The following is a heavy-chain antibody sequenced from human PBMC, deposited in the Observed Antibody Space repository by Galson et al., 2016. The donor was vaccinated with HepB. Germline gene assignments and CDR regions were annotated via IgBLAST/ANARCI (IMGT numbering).Heavy chain of an antibody. D-gene: IGHD2-15*01. J-gene: IGHJ4*02. CDR2: IIPMFDTI. CDR1: GGTFSSNS. V-gene: IGHV1-69*13. CDR3: ARDCGGGSCYPFDY. Sequence: SVKVSCKASGGTFSSNSISWVRQAPGQGLEWMGGIIPMFDTINYAQKFQGRVTITADESTSTAYMELRSLRSDDTAVYYCARDCGGGSCYPFDYWGQGTLVTVSS.